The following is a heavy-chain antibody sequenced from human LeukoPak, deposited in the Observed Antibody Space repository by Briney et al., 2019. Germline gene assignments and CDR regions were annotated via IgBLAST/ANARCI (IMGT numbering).Heavy chain of an antibody. J-gene: IGHJ6*02. CDR2: ISSSSSYI. D-gene: IGHD6-19*01. CDR1: GFTFSSYS. CDR3: ARDQYSSGWVTFYYCYGMDV. V-gene: IGHV3-21*01. Sequence: GGSLRLSCAASGFTFSSYSMNWVRQAPGKGLEWVSSISSSSSYIYYADSVKGRFTISRDNAKNSLYLQMNSLRAEDTAVYYCARDQYSSGWVTFYYCYGMDVWGQGTTVTVSS.